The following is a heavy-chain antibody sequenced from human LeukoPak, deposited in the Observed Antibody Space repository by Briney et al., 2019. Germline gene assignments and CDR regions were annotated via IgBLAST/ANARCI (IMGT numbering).Heavy chain of an antibody. J-gene: IGHJ6*03. CDR3: ARDYRGIAAAGKGSYYYYYYMDV. CDR2: MNPNSGNT. CDR1: GYTFTSYD. Sequence: ASVKVSCKASGYTFTSYDINWVRQATGQGLEWMGWMNPNSGNTGYAQKFQGRVTMTRNTSISTANMELSSLRSEDTAVYYCARDYRGIAAAGKGSYYYYYYMDVWGKGTTVTVSS. D-gene: IGHD6-13*01. V-gene: IGHV1-8*01.